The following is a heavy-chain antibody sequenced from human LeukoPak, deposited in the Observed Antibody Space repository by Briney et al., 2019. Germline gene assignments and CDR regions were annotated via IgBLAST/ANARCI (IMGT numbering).Heavy chain of an antibody. V-gene: IGHV4-39*01. D-gene: IGHD2-8*01. CDR3: PRASFNVVFGNWFDP. CDR2: VYYSGST. J-gene: IGHJ5*02. Sequence: TSETLSLTCTVSSGSIGSSSNYWGWIRQAPGKGLEWIGNVYYSGSTFYNPSLKSRVTISVDTSKNQFSLKLSSVTAADTAIYYCPRASFNVVFGNWFDPWGQGTLVTVSS. CDR1: SGSIGSSSNY.